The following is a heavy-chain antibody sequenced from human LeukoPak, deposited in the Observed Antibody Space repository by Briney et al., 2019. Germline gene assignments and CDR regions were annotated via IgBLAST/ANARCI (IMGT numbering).Heavy chain of an antibody. CDR3: ARVGSGPLAVTFFDY. CDR2: IHHSGST. Sequence: PSETLSLTCTVSGGSLTSGGSSWTWIRQPPGKGLEWIGYIHHSGSTYYNESLKSRVAISIDTSKNQFSLRLTSVTAADTAVYYCARVGSGPLAVTFFDYWGQGALATVSS. CDR1: GGSLTSGGSS. V-gene: IGHV4-30-2*01. J-gene: IGHJ4*02. D-gene: IGHD2-21*02.